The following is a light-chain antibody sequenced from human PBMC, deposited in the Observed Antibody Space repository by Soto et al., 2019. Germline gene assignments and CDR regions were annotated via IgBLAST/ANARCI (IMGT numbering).Light chain of an antibody. CDR3: SSYTSISTSV. CDR1: SSDVGGYNY. J-gene: IGLJ1*01. V-gene: IGLV2-14*01. CDR2: EVS. Sequence: QSALTQPASVSGSPGQSITISCTGTSSDVGGYNYVSWYQQHPGKAPKLMIYEVSNRPSGVSNRFSGSKSGNTASLTISGLPAEDEADYYCSSYTSISTSVFGTGTKLTVL.